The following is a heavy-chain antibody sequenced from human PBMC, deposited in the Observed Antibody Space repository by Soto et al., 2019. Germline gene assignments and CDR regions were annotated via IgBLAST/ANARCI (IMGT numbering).Heavy chain of an antibody. CDR2: ISSSSSTI. CDR1: GFTFSSYS. Sequence: GGSLRLSCAASGFTFSSYSMHWVRQAPGKGLEWVSYISSSSSTIYYADSVKGRFTISRDNAKNSLYLQMNSLITEDTAVYYCARSPPRVTIFGVVTPLDYYYYYMDVWGKGTTVTVSS. V-gene: IGHV3-48*01. J-gene: IGHJ6*03. CDR3: ARSPPRVTIFGVVTPLDYYYYYMDV. D-gene: IGHD3-3*01.